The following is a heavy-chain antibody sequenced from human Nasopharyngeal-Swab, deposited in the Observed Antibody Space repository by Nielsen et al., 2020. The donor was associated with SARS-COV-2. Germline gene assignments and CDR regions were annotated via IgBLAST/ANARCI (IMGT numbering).Heavy chain of an antibody. V-gene: IGHV4-59*13. CDR3: ARGLAAAWYGIYYFDY. D-gene: IGHD6-13*01. Sequence: SETLSLTCTVSGGSISTYYWSWIRQSPGKGLEWIGYIYYSGNTNYLPSLKSRLTISVDTSKNQFSLKLTSVTAADTAVYYCARGLAAAWYGIYYFDYWGQGTLVTVSS. CDR2: IYYSGNT. J-gene: IGHJ4*02. CDR1: GGSISTYY.